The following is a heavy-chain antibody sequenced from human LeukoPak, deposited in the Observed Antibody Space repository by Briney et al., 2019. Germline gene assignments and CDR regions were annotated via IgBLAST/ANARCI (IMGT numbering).Heavy chain of an antibody. CDR2: IDWDDDK. D-gene: IGHD6-13*01. CDR1: GFSLSTSGMC. CDR3: ARTPPVAAAGSFDY. J-gene: IGHJ4*02. V-gene: IGHV2-70*11. Sequence: SGPTLVNPTQTLTLTCTFSGFSLSTSGMCVSWIRQPPGKALEWLARIDWDDDKYYSSTLKTRLTISMDTSKNQVVLTMTNMDPVDTATYYCARTPPVAAAGSFDYWGQGTLVTVSS.